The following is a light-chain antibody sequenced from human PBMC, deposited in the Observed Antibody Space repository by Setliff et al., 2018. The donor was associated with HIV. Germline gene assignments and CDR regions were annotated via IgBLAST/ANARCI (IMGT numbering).Light chain of an antibody. CDR3: AAWNDRPTGIYV. J-gene: IGLJ1*01. V-gene: IGLV1-47*01. CDR2: RND. Sequence: QSALTQPPSASGAPGQTVTISCSGSSSNIETHYVYWYQQFPGTAPTLLIYRNDQRPAGVPARFSGSKSGTSAALTISDIRAEDEAEYFCAAWNDRPTGIYVFGTGTKVTV. CDR1: SSNIETHY.